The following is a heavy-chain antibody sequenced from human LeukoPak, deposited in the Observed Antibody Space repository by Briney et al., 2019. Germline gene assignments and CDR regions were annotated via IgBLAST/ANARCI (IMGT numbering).Heavy chain of an antibody. D-gene: IGHD5-24*01. J-gene: IGHJ4*02. CDR2: ISYDGSNK. CDR3: AKKSRDGYNPFDY. Sequence: PGGSLRLSCAASGFTFSSYAMHWVRQAPGKGLEWVAVISYDGSNKYYADSVKGRFTISRDNSKSTLYLEINSLRAEDTAVYYYAKKSRDGYNPFDYLGQGTLVTVSS. CDR1: GFTFSSYA. V-gene: IGHV3-30-3*01.